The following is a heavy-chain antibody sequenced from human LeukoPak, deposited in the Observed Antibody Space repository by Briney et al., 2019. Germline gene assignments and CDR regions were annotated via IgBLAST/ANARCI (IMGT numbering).Heavy chain of an antibody. V-gene: IGHV3-66*01. CDR2: IYSGDRT. J-gene: IGHJ2*01. CDR3: ARGGADYWYFDL. Sequence: GGSLRLSCAASGFSVNNLYMSWVRQAPGKGLEWVSVIYSGDRTYYADSVKGRFTISRDTSKNTVYLQMNSLRPEETAVYYCARGGADYWYFDLWGRGTLVTVSS. CDR1: GFSVNNLY. D-gene: IGHD4/OR15-4a*01.